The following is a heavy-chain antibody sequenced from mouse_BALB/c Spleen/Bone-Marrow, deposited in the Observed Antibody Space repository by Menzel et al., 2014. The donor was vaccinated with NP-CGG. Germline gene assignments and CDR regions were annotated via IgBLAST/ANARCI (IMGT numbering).Heavy chain of an antibody. CDR1: GYTFTDYA. CDR3: ARSGYGYDWFAY. D-gene: IGHD2-2*01. J-gene: IGHJ3*01. CDR2: ISTYSGNT. Sequence: VQLQQSGPELVRPGVSVKISCKGSGYTFTDYAMHWVKQSHAKSLEWIGVISTYSGNTNYNQKFEGKATMTVDKSSSTAYMELARLTSGDSAIYYCARSGYGYDWFAYWGQGTLVTVSA. V-gene: IGHV1-67*01.